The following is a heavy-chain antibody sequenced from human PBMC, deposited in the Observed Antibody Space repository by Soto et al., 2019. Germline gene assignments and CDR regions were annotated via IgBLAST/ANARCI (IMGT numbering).Heavy chain of an antibody. J-gene: IGHJ5*02. CDR3: ARLGITGTRGRFDP. D-gene: IGHD1-20*01. CDR1: GGSFSGYY. CDR2: INHSGSI. Sequence: QVQLQQWGAGLLKPSETLSLTCAVYGGSFSGYYWSWIRQPPGKGLEWIGEINHSGSINYNPSRKSRVTIAVDTSKNQFSLKLSSVTAADTAVYYCARLGITGTRGRFDPWGQGTLVTVSS. V-gene: IGHV4-34*01.